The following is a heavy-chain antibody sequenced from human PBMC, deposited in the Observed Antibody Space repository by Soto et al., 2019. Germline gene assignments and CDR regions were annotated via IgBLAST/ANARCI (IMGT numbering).Heavy chain of an antibody. CDR2: IYHTGNT. CDR3: ARDVGIHDAFDI. J-gene: IGHJ3*02. V-gene: IGHV4-59*13. Sequence: QVRLHESGPGRVKPPETRSLTCPAPTDPFMDYSGTWFRQPPGRGLEWIGSIYHTGNTNYNPSPESRVSISVDTSKIQFSLSLSSVTAADTAVYYCARDVGIHDAFDIWGQGTLVTVSS. CDR1: TDPFMDYS. D-gene: IGHD5-18*01.